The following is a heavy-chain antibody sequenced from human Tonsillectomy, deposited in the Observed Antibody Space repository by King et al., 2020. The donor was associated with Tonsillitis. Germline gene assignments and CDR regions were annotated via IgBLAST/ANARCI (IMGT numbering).Heavy chain of an antibody. CDR2: IYYSGST. CDR1: GGSISSGDYY. Sequence: VQLQESGPGLVKPSQTLSLTCTVSGGSISSGDYYWSWIRQPPGKGLEWIGYIYYSGSTYYNPSLKSRVTISVDTSKNQFSLKLSALTAADTAVYYCASTKHIVVVTAIPLFDYWGQGTLVTVSS. J-gene: IGHJ4*02. V-gene: IGHV4-30-4*01. CDR3: ASTKHIVVVTAIPLFDY. D-gene: IGHD2-21*02.